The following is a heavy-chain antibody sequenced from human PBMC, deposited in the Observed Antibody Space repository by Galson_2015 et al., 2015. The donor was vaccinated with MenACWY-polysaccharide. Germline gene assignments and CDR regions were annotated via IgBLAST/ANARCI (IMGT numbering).Heavy chain of an antibody. CDR3: ARYPHLRAGYYMDV. V-gene: IGHV1-69*01. Sequence: KVSCKASGGTFSSYAISWVRRAPGHGLEWMGGIIPIFGTANYAQKFQGRVTITADESTSTAYMELSSLRSEDTAVYYCARYPHLRAGYYMDVWGKGTTVTVSS. J-gene: IGHJ6*03. CDR1: GGTFSSYA. CDR2: IIPIFGTA. D-gene: IGHD1-14*01.